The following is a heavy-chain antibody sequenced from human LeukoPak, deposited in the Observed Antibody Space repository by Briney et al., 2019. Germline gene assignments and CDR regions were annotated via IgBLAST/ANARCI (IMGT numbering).Heavy chain of an antibody. CDR3: ARSYYYDSSGYYYLDY. D-gene: IGHD3-22*01. CDR1: GYTFTSYG. J-gene: IGHJ4*02. CDR2: ISAYNGNT. Sequence: ASVKVSCKASGYTFTSYGISWVRQAPGQGLEGMGWISAYNGNTNYAQKLQGRVTMTTDTSTSTAYMELRSLRSDDTAVYYCARSYYYDSSGYYYLDYWGQGTLVTVSS. V-gene: IGHV1-18*01.